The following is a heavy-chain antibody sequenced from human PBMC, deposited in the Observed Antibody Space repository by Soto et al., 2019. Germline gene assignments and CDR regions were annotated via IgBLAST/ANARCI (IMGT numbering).Heavy chain of an antibody. Sequence: EVQLVESGGGLVQPGGSLRLSCAASGFTFSSYSMNWVRQAPGKGLEWLSYISSSSTTIYYADSMKGRFTISRDNAKNSLYLQMNSLRVEATAVYYCARAQGVAPTTRTFDIWGQGTMVTVSS. CDR1: GFTFSSYS. J-gene: IGHJ3*02. CDR3: ARAQGVAPTTRTFDI. V-gene: IGHV3-48*01. CDR2: ISSSSTTI. D-gene: IGHD2-15*01.